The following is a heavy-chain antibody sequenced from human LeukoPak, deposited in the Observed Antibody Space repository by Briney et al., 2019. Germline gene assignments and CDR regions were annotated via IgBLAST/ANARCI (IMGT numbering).Heavy chain of an antibody. Sequence: SVKVSCKASGGTFSSYAISWVRQAPGQGLEWMGRIIPIFGTANYAQKFQGRVTITTDESTSTAYMELSSLRSEDTAVYYCARDVGYSSSSAWFDPWGQGTLVTVSS. D-gene: IGHD6-6*01. CDR2: IIPIFGTA. CDR3: ARDVGYSSSSAWFDP. J-gene: IGHJ5*02. V-gene: IGHV1-69*05. CDR1: GGTFSSYA.